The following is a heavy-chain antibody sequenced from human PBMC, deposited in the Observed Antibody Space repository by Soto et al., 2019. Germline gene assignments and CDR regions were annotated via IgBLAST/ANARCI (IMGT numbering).Heavy chain of an antibody. D-gene: IGHD2-2*01. CDR3: ARGKSGPDCSSTSSPKTGFDP. Sequence: QVQLQPWGAGLLKPSETLSLTFAVYGGSFRGSYWSWIRQPPGKGLEWIGEINHSGSTNYNPSLMSRVTISVDTSKNQFSLKLSSVTAADTAVFYCARGKSGPDCSSTSSPKTGFDPWGQGTLVTVSS. V-gene: IGHV4-34*01. CDR1: GGSFRGSY. CDR2: INHSGST. J-gene: IGHJ5*02.